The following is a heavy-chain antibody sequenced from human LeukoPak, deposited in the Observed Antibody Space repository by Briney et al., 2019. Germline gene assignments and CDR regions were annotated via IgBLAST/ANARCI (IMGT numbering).Heavy chain of an antibody. CDR3: ARQLGYCSSTWCYADKVDY. Sequence: PSETLSLTCTVSGGSISSSSYYWGWIRQPPGKGLEWIGSIYYSGSTYYNPSLKSRVTISVDTSKNQFSLQLSSVTAAHTAVYYCARQLGYCSSTWCYADKVDYWGQGTLVTVSS. J-gene: IGHJ4*02. CDR1: GGSISSSSYY. V-gene: IGHV4-39*01. D-gene: IGHD2-2*01. CDR2: IYYSGST.